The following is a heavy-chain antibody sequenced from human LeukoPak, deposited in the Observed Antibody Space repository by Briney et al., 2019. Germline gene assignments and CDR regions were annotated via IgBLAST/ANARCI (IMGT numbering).Heavy chain of an antibody. J-gene: IGHJ4*02. D-gene: IGHD6-25*01. CDR1: GGSISSYY. CDR3: ARDRGYSSEIDY. Sequence: SETLSLTCTVSGGSISSYYWSWVRQPSGKGLEWIGYIYYSGSTNYNPSLKSRVTISVDTSKNQFSLKLSSVTAADTAVYYCARDRGYSSEIDYWGQGTLVTVSS. CDR2: IYYSGST. V-gene: IGHV4-59*01.